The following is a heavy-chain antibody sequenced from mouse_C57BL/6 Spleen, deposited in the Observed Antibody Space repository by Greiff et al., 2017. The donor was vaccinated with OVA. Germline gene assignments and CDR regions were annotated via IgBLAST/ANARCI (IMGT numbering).Heavy chain of an antibody. CDR1: GYTFTSYW. J-gene: IGHJ4*01. CDR2: IYPGSGST. V-gene: IGHV1-55*01. Sequence: VQLQQPGAELVKPGASVKMSCKASGYTFTSYWITWVKQRPGQGLEWIGDIYPGSGSTNYNEKFKSKATLTVDTSSSTAYMQLSSLTSEDSAVLYCARASYYGNYFAMDYWGQGTSVTVSS. D-gene: IGHD1-1*01. CDR3: ARASYYGNYFAMDY.